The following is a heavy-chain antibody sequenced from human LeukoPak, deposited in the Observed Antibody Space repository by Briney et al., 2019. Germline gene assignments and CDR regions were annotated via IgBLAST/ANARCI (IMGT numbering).Heavy chain of an antibody. CDR1: GYTFTGYY. CDR2: ISPNSGGT. D-gene: IGHD3-22*01. J-gene: IGHJ4*02. CDR3: AMFYYDSSGYYTDY. V-gene: IGHV1-2*02. Sequence: ASVKVSCKASGYTFTGYYMHWVRQAPGQGLEWMGWISPNSGGTNYAQKFQGRITMTRDTSISTAYMELSRLRSDDTAVYYCAMFYYDSSGYYTDYWGQGTLVTVSS.